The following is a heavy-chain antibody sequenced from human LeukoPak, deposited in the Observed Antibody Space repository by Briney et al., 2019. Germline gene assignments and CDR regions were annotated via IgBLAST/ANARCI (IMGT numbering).Heavy chain of an antibody. CDR2: IYSSGST. CDR1: GGSISSGGYS. V-gene: IGHV4-61*08. CDR3: ARDRQGFKLWFDP. D-gene: IGHD2-15*01. Sequence: PSETLSLTCAVSGGSISSGGYSWSWIRQPPGKGLEWIGYIYSSGSTNYNPSLKSRVTISVDTSKNQFSLKLSSVTAADTAVYYCARDRQGFKLWFDPWGQGTLVTVSS. J-gene: IGHJ5*02.